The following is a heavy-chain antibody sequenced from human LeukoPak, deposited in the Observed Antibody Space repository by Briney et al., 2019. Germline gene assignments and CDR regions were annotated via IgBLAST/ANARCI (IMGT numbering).Heavy chain of an antibody. CDR1: GDSISSGGYY. D-gene: IGHD2-2*02. CDR3: ARFIAIGYYFDY. Sequence: SQTLSLTCTVSGDSISSGGYYWSWIRQHPGKGLEWIGYIYYSGRTYYNPSLKSRVTISVDTSKNQFSLKLSSVTAADTAVFYCARFIAIGYYFDYWGQGTLVTVSS. V-gene: IGHV4-31*03. CDR2: IYYSGRT. J-gene: IGHJ4*02.